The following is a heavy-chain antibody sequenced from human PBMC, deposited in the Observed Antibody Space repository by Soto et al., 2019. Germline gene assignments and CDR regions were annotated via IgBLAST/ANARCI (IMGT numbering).Heavy chain of an antibody. J-gene: IGHJ5*02. V-gene: IGHV4-39*01. CDR3: ARRYIVVVKNWFDP. D-gene: IGHD2-21*01. CDR1: GGSISSSSYY. CDR2: IYYSGST. Sequence: QLQLQESGPGLVKPSETLSLTCTVSGGSISSSSYYWGWIRQPPGKGLEWIGSIYYSGSTYYNPSLKSRVTTSVDTSKNQFSLKLSSVTAADTAVYYCARRYIVVVKNWFDPWGQGTLVTVSS.